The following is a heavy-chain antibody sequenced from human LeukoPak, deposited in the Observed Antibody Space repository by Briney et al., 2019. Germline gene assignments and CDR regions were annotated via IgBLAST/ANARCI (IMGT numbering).Heavy chain of an antibody. CDR2: IYYSGSA. V-gene: IGHV4-59*08. J-gene: IGHJ3*02. D-gene: IGHD3-9*01. CDR1: GGSISSYY. Sequence: KPSETLSLTCTVSGGSISSYYWSWIRQPPGKGLEWIGYIYYSGSANYNPSLKSRVTISVDTSKNQFSLKLSSVTAADTAVYYFASHRGILTGYSYHDAFDIWGQGTMVTVSS. CDR3: ASHRGILTGYSYHDAFDI.